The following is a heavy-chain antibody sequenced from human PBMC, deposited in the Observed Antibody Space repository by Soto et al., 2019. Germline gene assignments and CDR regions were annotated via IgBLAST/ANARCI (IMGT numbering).Heavy chain of an antibody. V-gene: IGHV1-18*01. J-gene: IGHJ5*01. CDR1: GSTLSNYA. Sequence: VSVKVSCKASGSTLSNYAITWVRQSPGQGLEWMGWITTHNGKTNYAQKFQGRVTMTTGTSTSTAYMDLRSLISDDTAVYYCARRPSADWFDSWGQGSRGTVSA. D-gene: IGHD2-2*01. CDR2: ITTHNGKT. CDR3: ARRPSADWFDS.